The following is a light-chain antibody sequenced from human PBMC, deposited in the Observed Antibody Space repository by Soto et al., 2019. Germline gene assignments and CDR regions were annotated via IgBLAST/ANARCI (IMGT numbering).Light chain of an antibody. Sequence: EIVLTQSPGTLSLSPGERATLSCRASQSVSSSYLAWYQQNPGQAPRLLIYGAFNRATGIPDRFSGSGSGTDFTLTISILEPEDFAVYYCQQYGSSPVTFGQGTKLEIK. CDR3: QQYGSSPVT. CDR1: QSVSSSY. J-gene: IGKJ2*01. CDR2: GAF. V-gene: IGKV3-20*01.